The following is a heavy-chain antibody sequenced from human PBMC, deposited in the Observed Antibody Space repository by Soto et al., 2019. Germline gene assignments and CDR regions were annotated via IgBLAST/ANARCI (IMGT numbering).Heavy chain of an antibody. CDR1: GFICSSYD. Sequence: GGSLRLSCAASGFICSSYDMSWVRRAPGKGLEWVSTILVDGRTFYVDSVKGRFTISRDSSQNTVYLQMNSLTAGDTALYYCAKATATGGGAFDICGQGTMVTVSS. CDR3: AKATATGGGAFDI. D-gene: IGHD2-8*02. CDR2: ILVDGRT. J-gene: IGHJ3*02. V-gene: IGHV3-23*01.